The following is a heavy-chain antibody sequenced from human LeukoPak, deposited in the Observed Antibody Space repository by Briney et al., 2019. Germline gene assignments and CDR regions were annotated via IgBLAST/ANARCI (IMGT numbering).Heavy chain of an antibody. J-gene: IGHJ3*02. V-gene: IGHV1-46*01. D-gene: IGHD3-22*01. CDR3: ARGEGLNYYENPFDI. CDR2: INPSGGST. CDR1: GYTFTSYY. Sequence: ASVKVSCKASGYTFTSYYMHWVRQAPGQGLEWMGIINPSGGSTSYAQKFQGRVTMTRDMSTSTVYMELSSLRSEDTAVYYCARGEGLNYYENPFDIWGQGTMVTVSS.